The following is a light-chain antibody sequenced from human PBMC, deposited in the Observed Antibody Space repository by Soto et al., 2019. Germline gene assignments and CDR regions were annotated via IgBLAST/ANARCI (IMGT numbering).Light chain of an antibody. CDR2: DVS. J-gene: IGLJ2*01. Sequence: QSALTQPASVSGSPGQSITISCTGASSDVGGYNYVSWYQQHPGKDPKLMIYDVSNRPSGVSNRFSGSKSDNTASLTISGLQGEDEADYYCSSYTISSVVFGGGTKLTVL. CDR3: SSYTISSVV. V-gene: IGLV2-14*03. CDR1: SSDVGGYNY.